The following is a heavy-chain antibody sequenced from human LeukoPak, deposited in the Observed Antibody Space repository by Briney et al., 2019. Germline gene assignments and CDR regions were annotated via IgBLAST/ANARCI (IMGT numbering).Heavy chain of an antibody. V-gene: IGHV3-73*01. CDR3: TRRNYYESSNYFDADF. D-gene: IGHD3-22*01. CDR2: IRNKAHSYVT. Sequence: PGGSLILSCAASGFTFSDSSMHWVRQASGKGLEWVARIRNKAHSYVTSYAASVRGRFIISRDDSRNTAYLQMNSLETEDSAVYYCTRRNYYESSNYFDADFWGQGTLVTVSS. CDR1: GFTFSDSS. J-gene: IGHJ4*02.